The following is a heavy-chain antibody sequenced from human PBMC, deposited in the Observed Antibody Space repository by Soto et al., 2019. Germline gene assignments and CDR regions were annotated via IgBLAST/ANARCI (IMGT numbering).Heavy chain of an antibody. D-gene: IGHD3-9*01. Sequence: SVKVSCKASGGTFSSYAISWVRQAPGQGFEWMGGTIPIFGTANYAQKFQGRVTITADKSTSTAYMKLSSLRSEDTAVYYCLYDILTGPVHWGQGTLVTVSS. CDR3: LYDILTGPVH. CDR1: GGTFSSYA. CDR2: TIPIFGTA. J-gene: IGHJ4*02. V-gene: IGHV1-69*06.